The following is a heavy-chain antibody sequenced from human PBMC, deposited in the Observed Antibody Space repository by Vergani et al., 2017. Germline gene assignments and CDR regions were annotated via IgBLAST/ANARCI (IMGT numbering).Heavy chain of an antibody. CDR1: GFTSAGYA. CDR3: AKDLGTSSGGGWFDP. D-gene: IGHD6-6*01. V-gene: IGHV3-9*02. J-gene: IGHJ5*02. Sequence: EVQLEESGGGLVLPGRSLRLSCVASGFTSAGYAMHWVRHAPGKGLEWVSGISWNSNSIGYADSVKGRFTISGDHAKNSLYLQMNSLRAEDTALYYCAKDLGTSSGGGWFDPWGQGTLVTVSS. CDR2: ISWNSNSI.